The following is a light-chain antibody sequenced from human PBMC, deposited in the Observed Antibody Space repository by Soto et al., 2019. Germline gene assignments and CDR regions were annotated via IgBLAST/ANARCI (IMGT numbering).Light chain of an antibody. J-gene: IGKJ4*01. CDR2: HAS. CDR1: QSISTY. V-gene: IGKV1-39*01. CDR3: QQSYSTPPT. Sequence: DLQMTQSPSSLSASVGDGVTFTCRASQSISTYLNWYQQKPGMAPKLLIYHASSLQTGVPSRFSGSGSGTDFTLTISSLQSEDFATYYCQQSYSTPPTFGGGTKVEIK.